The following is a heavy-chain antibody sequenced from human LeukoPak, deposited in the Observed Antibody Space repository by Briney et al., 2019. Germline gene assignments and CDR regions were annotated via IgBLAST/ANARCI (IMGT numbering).Heavy chain of an antibody. CDR1: GGSVSSGTYY. Sequence: SETLSLTCAVSGGSVSSGTYYWSWIRQPPGKGLEWIGYIYYSGTTNYNPSLKSRVTISIDTSRNQFSLKLSSVTAADTAVYYCARGFGGATTSFDYWGQGTLVTVSS. V-gene: IGHV4-61*01. J-gene: IGHJ4*02. CDR3: ARGFGGATTSFDY. CDR2: IYYSGTT. D-gene: IGHD1-26*01.